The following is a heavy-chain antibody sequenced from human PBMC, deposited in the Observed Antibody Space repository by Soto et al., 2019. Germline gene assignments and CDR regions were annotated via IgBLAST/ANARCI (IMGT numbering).Heavy chain of an antibody. CDR2: INPKSGGT. V-gene: IGHV1-2*04. CDR1: GYSFTDYH. D-gene: IGHD2-8*01. CDR3: ARGDSTDCSNGVCSFFYNHDMDV. Sequence: ASVKVSCKASGYSFTDYHIHWVRQAPGQGLEWLGRINPKSGGTSTAQKFQGWVTITTDTAISTASMELTRLTSDDTAIYYCARGDSTDCSNGVCSFFYNHDMDVWGQGTTVTVSS. J-gene: IGHJ6*02.